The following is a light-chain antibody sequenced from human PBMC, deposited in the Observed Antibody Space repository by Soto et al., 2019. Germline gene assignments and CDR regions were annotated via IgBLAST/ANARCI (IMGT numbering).Light chain of an antibody. CDR1: SSDVGSYNL. Sequence: QSALTQPASVFGSPGQSITISCTGTSSDVGSYNLVSWYQQHPGKAPKLMIYEDSKWPSGVSNRFSGSKSGNTASLTISGLQAEDEADYYCCSYAGSSTWVFGGGTKLTVL. V-gene: IGLV2-23*01. J-gene: IGLJ3*02. CDR2: EDS. CDR3: CSYAGSSTWV.